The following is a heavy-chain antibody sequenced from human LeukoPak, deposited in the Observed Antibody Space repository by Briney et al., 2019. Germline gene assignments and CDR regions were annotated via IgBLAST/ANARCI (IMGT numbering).Heavy chain of an antibody. Sequence: GGSLRLSCTASGFTFSDYYMTWLRQAPGKGLEWLSHISSTASSISYANSVKGRFTISRANAKDSLYLEMNSLRVEDTAVYYCARSGILYALDSWGQGTLVTVSS. V-gene: IGHV3-11*04. CDR1: GFTFSDYY. J-gene: IGHJ4*02. CDR3: ARSGILYALDS. CDR2: ISSTASSI. D-gene: IGHD2-8*01.